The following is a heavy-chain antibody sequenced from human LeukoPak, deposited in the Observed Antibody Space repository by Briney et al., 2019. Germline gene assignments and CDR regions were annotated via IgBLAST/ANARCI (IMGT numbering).Heavy chain of an antibody. CDR3: ARPYSSNWYDAFHI. J-gene: IGHJ3*02. CDR1: GGPISSYY. V-gene: IGHV4-59*01. CDR2: VSYRGDT. Sequence: SETLSLTCTVFGGPISSYYWSWIRQPPGKGLEWIGYVSYRGDTNYNPSLKSRVTISVDTSKNQFSLKLTSVTAADTAVYYCARPYSSNWYDAFHIWGQGTMVTVPS. D-gene: IGHD6-13*01.